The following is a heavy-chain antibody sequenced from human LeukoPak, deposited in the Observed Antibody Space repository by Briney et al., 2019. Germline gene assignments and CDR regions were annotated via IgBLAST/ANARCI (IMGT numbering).Heavy chain of an antibody. J-gene: IGHJ4*02. CDR1: GFTFSSYW. D-gene: IGHD3-22*01. CDR2: IKQDGSEK. V-gene: IGHV3-7*01. CDR3: ARDRLYYDSSGYDY. Sequence: GGSLRLSCAASGFTFSSYWMSWVRQAPGKGLEWVANIKQDGSEKYYADSVKGRFTISRDNAKNSLYLQMNSLRAEDTAVYYCARDRLYYDSSGYDYWGQGTLVTVSS.